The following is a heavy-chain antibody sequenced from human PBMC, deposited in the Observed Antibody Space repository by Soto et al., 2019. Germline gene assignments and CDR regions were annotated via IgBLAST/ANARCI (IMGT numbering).Heavy chain of an antibody. V-gene: IGHV4-30-2*01. Sequence: PSETLSLTCAVSGGSISSGGDSWSWIRQPPGKGLEWIGYIYHSGSTYYNPSLKSRVTISVDRSKNQFSLKLSSVTAADTAVYYCARAPRYSSSWYDSEAYYFDYWGQGTLVTVS. CDR3: ARAPRYSSSWYDSEAYYFDY. CDR1: GGSISSGGDS. D-gene: IGHD6-13*01. J-gene: IGHJ4*02. CDR2: IYHSGST.